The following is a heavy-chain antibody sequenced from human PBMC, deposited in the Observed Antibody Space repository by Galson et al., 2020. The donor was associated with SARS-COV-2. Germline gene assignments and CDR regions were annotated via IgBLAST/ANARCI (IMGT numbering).Heavy chain of an antibody. J-gene: IGHJ5*02. CDR3: ARVLLWFGELLEGWFDP. D-gene: IGHD3-10*01. Sequence: SGPTLVKPTQTLTLNCTFSGFSLSTSGAGVGWIRQPPGKALEWLALIYWNDDKRYSPSLKSRLTITKDTSKNQVVLTMTNMDPVDTATYYWARVLLWFGELLEGWFDPWGQGTLVTVSS. V-gene: IGHV2-5*01. CDR2: IYWNDDK. CDR1: GFSLSTSGAG.